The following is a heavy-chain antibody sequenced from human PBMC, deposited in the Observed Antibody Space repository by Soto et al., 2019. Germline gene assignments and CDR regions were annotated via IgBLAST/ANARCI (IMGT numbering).Heavy chain of an antibody. CDR3: ARSTTVTRKSDY. D-gene: IGHD4-17*01. CDR1: GFTFGDYG. CDR2: IRNKDYGEAT. J-gene: IGHJ4*02. Sequence: GGSLRFSCKTSGFTFGDYGMSWFRQAPGKGLEWVGFIRNKDYGEATEHAASVKGRFIISRDDSNSVAYLQMNSLTTEDTAMYFCARSTTVTRKSDYWGQGTLVTVSS. V-gene: IGHV3-49*03.